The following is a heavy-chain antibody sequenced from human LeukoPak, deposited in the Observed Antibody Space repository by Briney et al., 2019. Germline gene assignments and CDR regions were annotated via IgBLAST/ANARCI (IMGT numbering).Heavy chain of an antibody. Sequence: PGGSLRLSCAASGFTFDDYGMSWIRQPPGKGLEWIGEINHSGSTNYNPSLKSRVTISVDTSKNQFSLKLSSVTAADTAVYYCARRPKQWLVLGWFDPWGQGTLVTVSS. J-gene: IGHJ5*02. D-gene: IGHD6-19*01. CDR2: INHSGST. CDR3: ARRPKQWLVLGWFDP. V-gene: IGHV4-34*01. CDR1: GFTFDDYG.